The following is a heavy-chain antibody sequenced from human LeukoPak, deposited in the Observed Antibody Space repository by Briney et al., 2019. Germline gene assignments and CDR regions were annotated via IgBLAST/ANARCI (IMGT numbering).Heavy chain of an antibody. CDR1: GFTFDDYA. Sequence: PGGSLRLSCAASGFTFDDYAMHWVRQAPGKGLEWVSGISWNSGSIGYADSVKGRFTISRDNAKNSLYLQMNSLRAEDMALYYCAKASSSSRFYYMDAWGKGTTVTVSS. J-gene: IGHJ6*03. CDR3: AKASSSSRFYYMDA. D-gene: IGHD6-13*01. CDR2: ISWNSGSI. V-gene: IGHV3-9*03.